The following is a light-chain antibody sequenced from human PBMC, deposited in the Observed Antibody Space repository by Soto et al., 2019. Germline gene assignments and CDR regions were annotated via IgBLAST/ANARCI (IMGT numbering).Light chain of an antibody. V-gene: IGLV1-44*01. Sequence: QTVVTQPPSASGTPGQRVTISCSGSSSNIGRNTVNWYQQLPGTAPKLLIFTNDQRPPGVPDRFSGSKSGTSASLAISGLQSEDEADYYCATWDDSLNGYVFGTGTKLTVL. CDR3: ATWDDSLNGYV. CDR2: TND. J-gene: IGLJ1*01. CDR1: SSNIGRNT.